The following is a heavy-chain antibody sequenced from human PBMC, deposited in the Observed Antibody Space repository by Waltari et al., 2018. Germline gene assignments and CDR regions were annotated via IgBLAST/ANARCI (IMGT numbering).Heavy chain of an antibody. CDR3: ARGSEGSYCSGGTCYSYYYMDV. Sequence: QVQLQESGPGLVKPAETLSLTCTVSGGSISNYYCSWIRQPPGKGLEWIGYISYSGSTTYGPSLTRRFTITVDTSKKQFSLKLNFVTAADTAVYYCARGSEGSYCSGGTCYSYYYMDVWGKGTTVTVSS. J-gene: IGHJ6*03. CDR2: ISYSGST. CDR1: GGSISNYY. V-gene: IGHV4-59*01. D-gene: IGHD2-15*01.